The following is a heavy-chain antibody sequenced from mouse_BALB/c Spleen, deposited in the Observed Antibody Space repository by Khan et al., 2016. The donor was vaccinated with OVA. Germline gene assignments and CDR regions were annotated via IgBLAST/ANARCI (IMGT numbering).Heavy chain of an antibody. Sequence: QVRLQQSGAELAKPGASVKMSCKASGYTFTTYWMHWVKQRPGQGLEWIGYIDPSTGYTEYNQKLKDKATLTTDKSSSTAYMQLSSLTSEDSAVYYCARRGLDGIFAYWGQGTLVTVSA. D-gene: IGHD2-1*01. J-gene: IGHJ3*01. V-gene: IGHV1-7*01. CDR3: ARRGLDGIFAY. CDR2: IDPSTGYT. CDR1: GYTFTTYW.